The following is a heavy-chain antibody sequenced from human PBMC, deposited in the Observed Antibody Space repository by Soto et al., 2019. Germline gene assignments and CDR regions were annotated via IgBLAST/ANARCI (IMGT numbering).Heavy chain of an antibody. J-gene: IGHJ4*02. CDR1: GFTFSDYS. CDR3: TRDMTQVAYPIFDY. D-gene: IGHD5-12*01. V-gene: IGHV3-48*02. Sequence: GGSLRLSCTASGFTFSDYSMNWVRQAPGKGLEWISYIRDSGGNIYYADSVKGRFTISRDNAKNSLYLQMNSLRDEDTAVYYCTRDMTQVAYPIFDYWGQGSLVTVSS. CDR2: IRDSGGNI.